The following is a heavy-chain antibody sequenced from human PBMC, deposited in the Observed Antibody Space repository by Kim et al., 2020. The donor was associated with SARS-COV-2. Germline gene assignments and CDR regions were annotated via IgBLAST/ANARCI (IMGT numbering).Heavy chain of an antibody. CDR2: IDPSDSYT. CDR3: ARHVFDYDILTGYYVSRVPCWFDP. D-gene: IGHD3-9*01. V-gene: IGHV5-10-1*01. J-gene: IGHJ5*02. CDR1: GYSFTSYW. Sequence: GESLKISCKGSGYSFTSYWISWVRQMPGKGLEWMGRIDPSDSYTNYSPSFQGHVTISADKSISTAYLQWSSLKASDTAMYYCARHVFDYDILTGYYVSRVPCWFDPCGQGTLVTVSS.